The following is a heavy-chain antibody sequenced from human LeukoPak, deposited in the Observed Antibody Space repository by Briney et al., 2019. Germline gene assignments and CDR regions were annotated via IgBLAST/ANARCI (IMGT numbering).Heavy chain of an antibody. CDR3: ASLIWAYNWNYNSENYFDY. D-gene: IGHD1-7*01. J-gene: IGHJ4*02. CDR2: ISYDGSNK. V-gene: IGHV3-30-3*01. CDR1: GFTFSSYA. Sequence: PGGSLRLSCAASGFTFSSYAMHWVRQAPGKGLEWVAVISYDGSNKYYADSVKGRFTISRDNSKNTLYLQMNSLRAEDTAVYYCASLIWAYNWNYNSENYFDYWGQGTLVTVSS.